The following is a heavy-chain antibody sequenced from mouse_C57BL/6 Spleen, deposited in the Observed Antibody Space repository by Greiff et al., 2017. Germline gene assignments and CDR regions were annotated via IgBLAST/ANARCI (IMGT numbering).Heavy chain of an antibody. CDR1: GFTFSDYG. CDR3: ARGGHSFYFDY. J-gene: IGHJ2*01. CDR2: ISSGSSTI. V-gene: IGHV5-17*01. D-gene: IGHD3-1*01. Sequence: EVKLVESGGGLVKPGGSLKLSCAASGFTFSDYGMHWVRQAPEKGLEWVAYISSGSSTIYYADTVKGRFTISRDNAKNTLFLRMTSLRSEDTAMYYCARGGHSFYFDYWGQGTTLTVSS.